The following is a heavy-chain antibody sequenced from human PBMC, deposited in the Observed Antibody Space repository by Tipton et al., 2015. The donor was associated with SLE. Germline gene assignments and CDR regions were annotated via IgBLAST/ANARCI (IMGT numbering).Heavy chain of an antibody. V-gene: IGHV4-34*01. Sequence: TLSLTCAVYGGSFSGYYWNWIRKPPGKGLEWIGEVNHSGSTNCNPSLKSRVTISVDTSKNQFSLKLSPVTAADTAVYYCARAYNSGWPHYSYSGMDVWGQGTTVTVSS. J-gene: IGHJ6*02. D-gene: IGHD6-19*01. CDR1: GGSFSGYY. CDR2: VNHSGST. CDR3: ARAYNSGWPHYSYSGMDV.